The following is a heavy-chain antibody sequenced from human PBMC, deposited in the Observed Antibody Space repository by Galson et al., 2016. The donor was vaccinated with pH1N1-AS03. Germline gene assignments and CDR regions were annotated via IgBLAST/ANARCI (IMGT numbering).Heavy chain of an antibody. Sequence: SGYTFVNYGISWVRRAPGQGLEWMGWISGYDGHTGYAQKFQGRVTMTTDTSTNTAYMELRSLTSDDTAVYYCARDESGYMYWGQGTLVTVSS. D-gene: IGHD3-3*01. CDR3: ARDESGYMY. J-gene: IGHJ4*02. V-gene: IGHV1-18*01. CDR2: ISGYDGHT. CDR1: GYTFVNYG.